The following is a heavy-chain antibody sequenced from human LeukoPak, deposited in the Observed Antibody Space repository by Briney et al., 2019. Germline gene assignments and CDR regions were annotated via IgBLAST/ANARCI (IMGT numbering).Heavy chain of an antibody. CDR1: GFTFSSYW. CDR2: IKQDGSEK. CDR3: ARGYCSSTSRYHFDY. J-gene: IGHJ4*02. D-gene: IGHD2-2*01. Sequence: PGGSLRLSCAASGFTFSSYWMSWVRQAPGKGLEWVANIKQDGSEKYYVDSVKGRFTISRDNAKNSLYLQMNSLRAEDTAVYYCARGYCSSTSRYHFDYWGQGTLVTVSS. V-gene: IGHV3-7*04.